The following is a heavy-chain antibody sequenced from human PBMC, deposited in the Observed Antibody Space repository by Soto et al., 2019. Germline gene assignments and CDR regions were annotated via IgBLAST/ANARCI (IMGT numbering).Heavy chain of an antibody. J-gene: IGHJ6*02. CDR3: ARGLTYGSGSYYYYYGMDV. CDR2: IYSGGST. Sequence: GGSLRLSCAASGFTVSSNYMSWVRQAPGKGLEWVSVIYSGGSTYYADSVKGRFTISRDNSKNTLYLQMNSLRAEDTAVYYCARGLTYGSGSYYYYYGMDVWGQGTTVTVS. D-gene: IGHD3-10*01. CDR1: GFTVSSNY. V-gene: IGHV3-53*01.